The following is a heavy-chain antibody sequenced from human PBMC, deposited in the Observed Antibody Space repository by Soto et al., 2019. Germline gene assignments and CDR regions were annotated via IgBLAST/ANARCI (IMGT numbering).Heavy chain of an antibody. J-gene: IGHJ4*02. V-gene: IGHV3-48*03. D-gene: IGHD6-6*01. CDR1: GFTFSSFE. Sequence: EVQLAESGGGLAQPGGSLRLSCVGSGFTFSSFEMNWVRQTPGKVLEWLSYIGRSGETIYYADSVKGRFTISRDNAKSSLFLQMNGLRDEDTGIYYCARDSRGGAARRPTFYYWGRGTLVTVSS. CDR2: IGRSGETI. CDR3: ARDSRGGAARRPTFYY.